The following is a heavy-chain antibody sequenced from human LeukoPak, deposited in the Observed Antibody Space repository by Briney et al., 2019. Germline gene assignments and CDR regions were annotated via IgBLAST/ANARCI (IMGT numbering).Heavy chain of an antibody. V-gene: IGHV3-48*04. J-gene: IGHJ6*02. CDR1: GFSFSIYS. D-gene: IGHD3-10*01. Sequence: PGGSLRLSCAASGFSFSIYSLNWVRQAPGKGLEWVSYISHTGSTMSYADSVKGRFTISRDNAKNSLYLQMNSLRAEDTAMYYCAIPPLSGTGSSRRLAGIDVWGQGTTVTVSS. CDR3: AIPPLSGTGSSRRLAGIDV. CDR2: ISHTGSTM.